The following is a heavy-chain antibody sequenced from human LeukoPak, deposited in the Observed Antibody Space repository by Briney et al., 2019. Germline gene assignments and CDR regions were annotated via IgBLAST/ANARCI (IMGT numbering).Heavy chain of an antibody. D-gene: IGHD2-15*01. J-gene: IGHJ4*02. Sequence: PSETLSLTCTVSGGSISSYYWSWIRQPPGKGLEWIGYICYSGSTNYNPSLKSRVTISVDTSRNQFALKLSSVTAADTAVYYCARDQSGHCSGGSCYSFDYWGQGTLVTVSS. CDR3: ARDQSGHCSGGSCYSFDY. CDR1: GGSISSYY. V-gene: IGHV4-59*01. CDR2: ICYSGST.